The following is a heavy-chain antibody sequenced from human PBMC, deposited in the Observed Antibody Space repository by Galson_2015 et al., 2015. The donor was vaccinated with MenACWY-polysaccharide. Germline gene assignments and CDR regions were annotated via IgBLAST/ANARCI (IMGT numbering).Heavy chain of an antibody. J-gene: IGHJ4*02. V-gene: IGHV3-23*01. CDR3: AKGGWFDF. CDR2: IGGSVPNT. Sequence: SLRLSCAASGFTFGISALSWARQAPGKGLEWVSSIGGSVPNTYYADSVKGRFTISRDNSKNTLYLQMDSLRVEDTALYYCAKGGWFDFWGQGTLVTVSP. D-gene: IGHD6-19*01. CDR1: GFTFGISA.